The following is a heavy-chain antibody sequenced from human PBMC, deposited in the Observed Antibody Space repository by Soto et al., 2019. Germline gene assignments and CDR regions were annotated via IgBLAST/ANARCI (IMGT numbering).Heavy chain of an antibody. CDR3: LSRGMRHALLTGPYPFAP. V-gene: IGHV4-34*01. J-gene: IGHJ5*02. D-gene: IGHD3-9*01. Sequence: SEKLCVTCAAHNGSLTEYFWTLSRQSPGRGLEWIGEINHRGGATYNPSLRSRVTISIDTSKNHFSLSPRSLTAADTAVYYCLSRGMRHALLTGPYPFAPRGHGT. CDR2: INHRGGA. CDR1: NGSLTEYF.